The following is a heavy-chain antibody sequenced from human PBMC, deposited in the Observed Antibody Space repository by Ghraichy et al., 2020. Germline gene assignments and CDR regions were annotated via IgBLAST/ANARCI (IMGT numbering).Heavy chain of an antibody. CDR3: ARGHPPYYDSFFAP. CDR1: GDSITSGGYS. D-gene: IGHD3-3*01. CDR2: IHHSGYT. V-gene: IGHV4-30-2*01. Sequence: SETLSLTCAVFGDSITSGGYSWTWIRQPPGKGLEWIGYIHHSGYTYFSPSLKSRLSMSLDKSKSHFSLSLTSVTAADTAMYFCARGHPPYYDSFFAPWGPGTMVTVSS. J-gene: IGHJ5*02.